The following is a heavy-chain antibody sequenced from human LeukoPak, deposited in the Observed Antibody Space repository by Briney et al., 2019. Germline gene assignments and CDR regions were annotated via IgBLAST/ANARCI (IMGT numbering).Heavy chain of an antibody. D-gene: IGHD3-10*01. CDR2: IHYSGSS. V-gene: IGHV4-39*01. J-gene: IGHJ4*02. Sequence: PSETLSLTCTVSGGSISSSSYYWGWIRQPPGKGLEWIGTIHYSGSSYCNPSLKSRVTISVDTSKNQFSLKLSSVTASDTAVYSCVIHVSSSSGYHFDYWGQGTLVTVSS. CDR1: GGSISSSSYY. CDR3: VIHVSSSSGYHFDY.